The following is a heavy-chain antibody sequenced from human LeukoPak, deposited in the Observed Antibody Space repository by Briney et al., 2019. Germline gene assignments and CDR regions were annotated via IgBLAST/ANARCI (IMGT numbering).Heavy chain of an antibody. CDR2: INHSGST. CDR3: ARNNDYGDYSIFDY. V-gene: IGHV4-34*01. J-gene: IGHJ4*02. D-gene: IGHD4-17*01. Sequence: PSETLSLTCAVYGGSFSGYYWSWIRQPPGKGLEWIGEINHSGSTNYNPSLKSRVTISVDTSKNQFSLKLSSVTAADTAVYYCARNNDYGDYSIFDYWGQGTLVTVSS. CDR1: GGSFSGYY.